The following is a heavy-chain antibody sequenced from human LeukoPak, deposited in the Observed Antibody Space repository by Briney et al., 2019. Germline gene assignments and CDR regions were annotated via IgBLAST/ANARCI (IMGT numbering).Heavy chain of an antibody. D-gene: IGHD3-3*01. J-gene: IGHJ4*02. V-gene: IGHV3-23*01. Sequence: GGSLRLSCAASGFPFSSYDMSWVRQAPGKGLEWVSGISGSAGSTYYADSVKGRFTISRDNSKSTLCLQMNSLRAEDTAVYYCAKDYGLPYYWGQGTLVTVSS. CDR2: ISGSAGST. CDR3: AKDYGLPYY. CDR1: GFPFSSYD.